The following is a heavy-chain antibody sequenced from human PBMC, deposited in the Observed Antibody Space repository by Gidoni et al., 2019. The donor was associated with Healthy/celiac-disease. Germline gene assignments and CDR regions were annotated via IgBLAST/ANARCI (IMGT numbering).Heavy chain of an antibody. CDR2: IKQDGSER. D-gene: IGHD6-19*01. CDR3: ARVGDRRVMRWLDSKFSFDS. CDR1: GFTLRSYW. Sequence: EVQLVESGGDLVQSGGSLRLSCAASGFTLRSYWMSWVRQAPGKGLEWVANIKQDGSERYYVDSVKGRFTISRDNAKNSLYLQMNSLRDEDTAVYYCARVGDRRVMRWLDSKFSFDSWGQGTLVTVSS. V-gene: IGHV3-7*01. J-gene: IGHJ4*02.